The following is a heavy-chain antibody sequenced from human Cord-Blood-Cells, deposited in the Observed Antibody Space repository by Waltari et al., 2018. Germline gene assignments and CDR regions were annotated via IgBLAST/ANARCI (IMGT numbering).Heavy chain of an antibody. V-gene: IGHV1-2*04. J-gene: IGHJ3*02. CDR1: GYTFTRYY. CDR2: INPNSGGT. D-gene: IGHD3-16*01. Sequence: VQLVQSGAEVKTPGASVKVSWTAFGYTFTRYYTHSLRQAPGHRLEWMGWINPNSGGTNYAQKFQGWGTMTRDTSISTAYMELSRLRSDDTAVYYCARAGGWGAFDIWGQGTMVTVSS. CDR3: ARAGGWGAFDI.